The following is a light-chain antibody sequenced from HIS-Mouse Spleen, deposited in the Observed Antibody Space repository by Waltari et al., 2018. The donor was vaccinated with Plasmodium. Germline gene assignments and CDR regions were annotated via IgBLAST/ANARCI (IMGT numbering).Light chain of an antibody. CDR2: TAS. Sequence: DIQMTQPPSTLSASVGDRVTITCRASQRISSWLAWYQQKPGKAPKLLIYTASSLESGVPSRFSGSGSGTEFTLTISSLQPDDFATYYCQQYNSYSWTFGQGTKVEIK. V-gene: IGKV1-5*03. J-gene: IGKJ1*01. CDR1: QRISSW. CDR3: QQYNSYSWT.